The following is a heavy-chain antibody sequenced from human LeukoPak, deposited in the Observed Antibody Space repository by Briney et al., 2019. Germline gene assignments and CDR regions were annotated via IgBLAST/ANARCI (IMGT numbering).Heavy chain of an antibody. V-gene: IGHV3-74*01. CDR1: GFTFNTYW. CDR3: ATLTWYNSRVRVADY. Sequence: PGGSLRLSCAASGFTFNTYWMHWVRQAPGKGLVWVSRINSDGSYTNYADSVKGRFTISRDNAKSTLFLQMNSLRAEDTAVYYCATLTWYNSRVRVADYWGQGTLVTVSS. D-gene: IGHD6-13*01. J-gene: IGHJ4*02. CDR2: INSDGSYT.